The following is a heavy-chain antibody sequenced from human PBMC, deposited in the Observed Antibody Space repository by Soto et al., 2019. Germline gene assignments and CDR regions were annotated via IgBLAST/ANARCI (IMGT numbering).Heavy chain of an antibody. V-gene: IGHV1-69*12. CDR2: IIPIFGTA. CDR1: GGTFSSYA. J-gene: IGHJ4*02. D-gene: IGHD2-15*01. CDR3: ARESRYCSGGSCYFLPGIDY. Sequence: QVQLVQSGAEVKKPGSSVKVSCKASGGTFSSYAISWVRQAPGQGLEWMGGIIPIFGTANYAQKFQGRVTITGGECTSTADMELSSLRSEDTAVYYCARESRYCSGGSCYFLPGIDYWGQGTLVTVSS.